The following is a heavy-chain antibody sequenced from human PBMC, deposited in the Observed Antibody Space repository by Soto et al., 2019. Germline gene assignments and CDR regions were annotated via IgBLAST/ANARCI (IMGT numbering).Heavy chain of an antibody. D-gene: IGHD3-3*01. Sequence: QVQLVESGGGVVPSGRSLRLSCAASGFTFSSFGMYWVRQAPGKGLDWVAVISHDGSDKYYVDSVKGRFTISRDNSKNTLYLQMSSLRTEDTAVYYCAKVWSPFGIVIRDYYGMDVWGQGTSVAVSS. J-gene: IGHJ6*02. CDR2: ISHDGSDK. V-gene: IGHV3-30*18. CDR3: AKVWSPFGIVIRDYYGMDV. CDR1: GFTFSSFG.